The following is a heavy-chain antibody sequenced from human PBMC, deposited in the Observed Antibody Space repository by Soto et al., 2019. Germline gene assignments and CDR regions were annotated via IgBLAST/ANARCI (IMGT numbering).Heavy chain of an antibody. Sequence: GESLKISCAASGFTFSSYAMHWVRQAPGKGLEWVAVISYDGSNKYYADSVKGRFTISRDNSKNTLYLQMNSLRAEDTAVYYCARDIFDYYDSSGYYYAFGYWGQGTLVTVSS. V-gene: IGHV3-30-3*01. J-gene: IGHJ4*02. CDR3: ARDIFDYYDSSGYYYAFGY. CDR1: GFTFSSYA. D-gene: IGHD3-22*01. CDR2: ISYDGSNK.